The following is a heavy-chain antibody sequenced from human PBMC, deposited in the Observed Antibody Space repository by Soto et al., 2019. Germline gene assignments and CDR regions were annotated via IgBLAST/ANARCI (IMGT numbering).Heavy chain of an antibody. CDR3: ARELMTTVTYFDY. Sequence: EVQLVESGGDLVQPGGSLRLSCAASGFTFSDHYMDWVRQAPGKGLEWVGRTRNRASTYTTEYAASVKGRFTISRDDSNNSLYLQMNSLKTEDTAVYYCARELMTTVTYFDYWGRGTLVTVSS. V-gene: IGHV3-72*01. CDR1: GFTFSDHY. CDR2: TRNRASTYTT. D-gene: IGHD4-17*01. J-gene: IGHJ4*02.